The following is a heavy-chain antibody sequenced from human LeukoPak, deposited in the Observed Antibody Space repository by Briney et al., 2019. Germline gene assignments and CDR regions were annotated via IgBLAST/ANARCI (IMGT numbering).Heavy chain of an antibody. CDR1: GFTFSSYW. J-gene: IGHJ4*02. D-gene: IGHD5-18*01. Sequence: PGGSLRLSCAASGFTFSSYWMHWVRHAPGEGLVWVSRINTDGTTTTYADSVKGRFTISRDNPKNTLYLQMNSLRAEDTAVYYCARDPWGYRAGVMDLWGQGTLLTVSS. CDR2: INTDGTTT. V-gene: IGHV3-74*01. CDR3: ARDPWGYRAGVMDL.